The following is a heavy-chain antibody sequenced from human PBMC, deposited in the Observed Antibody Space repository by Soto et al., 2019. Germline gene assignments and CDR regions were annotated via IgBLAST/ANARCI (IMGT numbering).Heavy chain of an antibody. Sequence: LSCAASGFTFSSYGMHWVRQAPGKGLEWVAVIWYDGSNKYYADSVKGRFTISRDNSKNTLYLQMNSLRAEDTAVYYCARDEGVGATPDFDYWGQGTLVTVSS. CDR2: IWYDGSNK. CDR1: GFTFSSYG. J-gene: IGHJ4*02. D-gene: IGHD1-26*01. CDR3: ARDEGVGATPDFDY. V-gene: IGHV3-33*01.